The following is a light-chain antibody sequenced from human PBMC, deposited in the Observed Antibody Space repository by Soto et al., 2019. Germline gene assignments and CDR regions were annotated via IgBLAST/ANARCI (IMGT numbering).Light chain of an antibody. CDR2: SDT. CDR3: STWDDTLSGAI. CDR1: SSNIGSNF. J-gene: IGLJ2*01. V-gene: IGLV1-47*02. Sequence: QSVLTQPPSASGTPGQRVTISCSGSSSNIGSNFVFWYQQLPGAAPKLVIHSDTQRPSGVPDRFSGSKSGTSASLAISGLQSGDEADYYCSTWDDTLSGAIFGGGTKLTVL.